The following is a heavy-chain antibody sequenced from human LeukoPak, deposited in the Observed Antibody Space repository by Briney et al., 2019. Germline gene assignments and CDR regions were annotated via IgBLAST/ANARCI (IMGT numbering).Heavy chain of an antibody. Sequence: ASVKVSCKASGYTFTGYYMHWVRQAPGQGLEWMGWINPNSGGTNYAQKFQGRVTMTRDTSISTAYMELSRLRSDDTAVYYCARDYGDYPGYYYYYMDVRGKGTTVTVSS. J-gene: IGHJ6*03. CDR2: INPNSGGT. D-gene: IGHD4-17*01. CDR3: ARDYGDYPGYYYYYMDV. V-gene: IGHV1-2*02. CDR1: GYTFTGYY.